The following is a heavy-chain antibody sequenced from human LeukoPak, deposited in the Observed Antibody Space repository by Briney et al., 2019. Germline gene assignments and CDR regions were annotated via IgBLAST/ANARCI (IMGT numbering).Heavy chain of an antibody. CDR2: ISSSSGYI. CDR3: ARDRGYCSSGSCYGLYFDS. Sequence: GESLKISCAASGFTFSSYSMNWVRQAPGKGLEWVASISSSSGYIFYADSVKGRFTVSRDNAKNSLYLQISNLRAEDTALYYCARDRGYCSSGSCYGLYFDSWGQGTLVTVSS. J-gene: IGHJ4*02. V-gene: IGHV3-21*01. D-gene: IGHD2-15*01. CDR1: GFTFSSYS.